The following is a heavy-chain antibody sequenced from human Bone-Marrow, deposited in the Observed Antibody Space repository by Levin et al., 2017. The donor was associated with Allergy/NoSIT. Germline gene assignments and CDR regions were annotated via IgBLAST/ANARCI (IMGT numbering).Heavy chain of an antibody. CDR3: ARDRIVVVVAPNYHGMDI. J-gene: IGHJ6*02. CDR2: INTYNGDT. V-gene: IGHV1-18*01. D-gene: IGHD2-15*01. Sequence: ASVKVSCEASGYTFTHYGISWVRQAPGQGLEWMGWINTYNGDTNYAQKVQGRVTMTTDTSTSTAYMELRSLTSDDTAVYYCARDRIVVVVAPNYHGMDIWGQGTAVTVSS. CDR1: GYTFTHYG.